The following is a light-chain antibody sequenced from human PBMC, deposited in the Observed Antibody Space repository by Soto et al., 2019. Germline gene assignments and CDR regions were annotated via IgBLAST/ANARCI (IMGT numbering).Light chain of an antibody. Sequence: DIQMTQSPSSLSASVGDRVTITCQASQDISNYLNWYQQKPGKAPKLLIHDASYLETGVPSRFSGSGSGTDFTFTISSLQPEDIATYYCQQYDNHPITFGQGTRLEIK. CDR1: QDISNY. CDR3: QQYDNHPIT. CDR2: DAS. V-gene: IGKV1-33*01. J-gene: IGKJ5*01.